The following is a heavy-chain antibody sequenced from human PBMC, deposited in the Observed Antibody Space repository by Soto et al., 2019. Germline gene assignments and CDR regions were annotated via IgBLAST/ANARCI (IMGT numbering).Heavy chain of an antibody. D-gene: IGHD3-10*01. CDR2: ISAYNGNT. CDR3: ARDYYGSGSYLYPDDAFDI. Sequence: QVQLVQSGAEVKKPGASVKVFCKASGYTFTSYGISWVRQAPGQGLEWMGWISAYNGNTNYAQKRQGRVTMTTDTSTSTAYMELRSLRSDDTAVYYCARDYYGSGSYLYPDDAFDIWGQGTMVTVSS. J-gene: IGHJ3*02. V-gene: IGHV1-18*01. CDR1: GYTFTSYG.